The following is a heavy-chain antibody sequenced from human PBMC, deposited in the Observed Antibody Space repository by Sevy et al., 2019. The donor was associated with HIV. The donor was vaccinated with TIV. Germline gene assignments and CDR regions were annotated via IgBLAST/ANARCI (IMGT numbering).Heavy chain of an antibody. CDR1: GFTFDDYA. J-gene: IGHJ6*02. CDR3: AKWGDYYGSGTNRYYYYGMDV. CDR2: ISWNSGSI. V-gene: IGHV3-9*01. D-gene: IGHD3-10*01. Sequence: GGSLRLSCAASGFTFDDYAMHWVRQAPGKGLEWVSGISWNSGSIGYADPVKGRFTISRDNAKNSLYLQMNSLRAEDTALYYCAKWGDYYGSGTNRYYYYGMDVWGQGTTVTVSS.